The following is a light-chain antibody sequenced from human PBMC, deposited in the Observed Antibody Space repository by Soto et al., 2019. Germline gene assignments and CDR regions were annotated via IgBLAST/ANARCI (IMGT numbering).Light chain of an antibody. V-gene: IGLV1-36*01. J-gene: IGLJ2*01. CDR2: YDD. Sequence: QSVLTQPPSVSGAPRQRVTISCSGSSSNIGNNAVNWYQQLPGKAPKLLIYYDDLLPSGGSDRFSGSQSGTSASLAISGLQAEDEADYYCAEWDDSLHAPVFGGGTKLTVL. CDR3: AEWDDSLHAPV. CDR1: SSNIGNNA.